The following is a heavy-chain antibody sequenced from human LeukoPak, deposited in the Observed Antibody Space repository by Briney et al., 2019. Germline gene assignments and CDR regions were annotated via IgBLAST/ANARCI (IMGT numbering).Heavy chain of an antibody. CDR1: GDTFSSYY. V-gene: IGHV1-46*01. D-gene: IGHD3-10*01. J-gene: IGHJ4*02. Sequence: ASVKVSCRASGDTFSSYYMHWVRQAPGQGLEWMGIITPSGDSTNYAQKFQGRVTMTRDMSTSTVYMELSSLRSEDTAVYYCAREGFHGRELFPTFDYWGQGTLVTVSS. CDR2: ITPSGDST. CDR3: AREGFHGRELFPTFDY.